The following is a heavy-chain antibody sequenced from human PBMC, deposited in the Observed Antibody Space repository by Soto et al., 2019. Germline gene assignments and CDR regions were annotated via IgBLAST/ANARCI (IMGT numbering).Heavy chain of an antibody. J-gene: IGHJ6*02. CDR1: GFTFSCYT. CDR3: ARDLPGYYHYYGMDV. V-gene: IGHV3-30-3*01. Sequence: GSRRASCAASGFTFSCYTMHRVRPAPGKGLEWVAVISYDGSNKYYADSVKGRFTISRDNSKNSMYLQMNSLRAEDTAVYYCARDLPGYYHYYGMDVWGQGTRVTVSS. CDR2: ISYDGSNK.